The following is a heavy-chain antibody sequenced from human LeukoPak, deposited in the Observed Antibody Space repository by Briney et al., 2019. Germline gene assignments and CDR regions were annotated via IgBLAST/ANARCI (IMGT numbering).Heavy chain of an antibody. D-gene: IGHD5-12*01. J-gene: IGHJ4*02. Sequence: ASVAVSCTASGYTFTIYGISWVRQAPGQGLEWMGWISAYNGNTNYSQKLQGRVTMTTDTATSTAYMELRSLRSEDTAVYYCARDSGYDLTLYFDYWGQGTLVTVSS. CDR1: GYTFTIYG. CDR3: ARDSGYDLTLYFDY. CDR2: ISAYNGNT. V-gene: IGHV1-18*01.